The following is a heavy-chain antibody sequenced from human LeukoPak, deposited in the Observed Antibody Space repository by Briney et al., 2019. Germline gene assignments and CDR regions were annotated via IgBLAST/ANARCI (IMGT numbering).Heavy chain of an antibody. CDR2: IYYSGNT. V-gene: IGHV4-59*01. CDR1: GGSISTYY. D-gene: IGHD3-22*01. J-gene: IGHJ4*02. CDR3: ARDKGEYYDSSGYLDY. Sequence: SETLSLTCTVSGGSISTYYWSWIRQPPGKGLERIGYIYYSGNTNFNPALKSRVTMSVDTSKNQFSLKLSSVTAADTAVYYCARDKGEYYDSSGYLDYWGQGTLVTVSS.